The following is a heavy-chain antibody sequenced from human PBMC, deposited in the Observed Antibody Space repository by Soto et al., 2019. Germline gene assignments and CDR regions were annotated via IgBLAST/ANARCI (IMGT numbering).Heavy chain of an antibody. Sequence: GWSLRLSCASSVFTFSSYAMSWVRQAPGKGLEWVSAISGSGGNTYYADSVKGRFTISRDNSKNTLYLQMSSLRAEDTAVYYCAKDGYYYDSSGFIDYWGQGTLVTVSS. CDR2: ISGSGGNT. CDR1: VFTFSSYA. J-gene: IGHJ4*02. CDR3: AKDGYYYDSSGFIDY. V-gene: IGHV3-23*01. D-gene: IGHD3-22*01.